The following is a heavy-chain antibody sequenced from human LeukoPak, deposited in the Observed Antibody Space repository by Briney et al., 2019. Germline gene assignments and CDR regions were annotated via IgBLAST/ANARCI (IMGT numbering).Heavy chain of an antibody. D-gene: IGHD3-22*01. J-gene: IGHJ4*02. CDR3: ARKGYYYDSSGYSG. CDR2: IFSGGST. Sequence: PSETLSLTCTVSGGSISSSTFYWGWIRQPPGKGLEWIGSIFSGGSTYYNPSLKSRVTISVDASKNQFSLKLSSVTAADTAVYYCARKGYYYDSSGYSGWGQGTLVTVSS. CDR1: GGSISSSTFY. V-gene: IGHV4-39*07.